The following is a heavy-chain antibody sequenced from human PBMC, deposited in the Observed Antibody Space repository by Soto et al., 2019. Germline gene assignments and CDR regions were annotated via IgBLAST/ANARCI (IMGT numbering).Heavy chain of an antibody. D-gene: IGHD2-15*01. CDR3: THKGGRGAAMDV. Sequence: QITLKESGPTLVKPTQTLTLTCTFSGFSVSSSEVGVGWIRQPAGKALEWLALMYWDGDKRYSPFLKGRLTITKDTSKNQVVLTMTNMDPVDTATYYCTHKGGRGAAMDVWGQGTTVTVSS. CDR1: GFSVSSSEVG. CDR2: MYWDGDK. J-gene: IGHJ6*02. V-gene: IGHV2-5*02.